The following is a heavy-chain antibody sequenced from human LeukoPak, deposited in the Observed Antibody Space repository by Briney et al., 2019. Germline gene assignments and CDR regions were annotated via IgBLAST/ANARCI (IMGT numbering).Heavy chain of an antibody. V-gene: IGHV5-51*01. CDR2: IYPGDSDT. CDR3: ARHRGITRPLTYYDFWGGYYSYYYYGMDV. CDR1: GYSFTSYW. D-gene: IGHD3-3*01. J-gene: IGHJ6*02. Sequence: GESLKISCKGSGYSFTSYWIGWVRQMPGKGLEWMGIIYPGDSDTRYSPSFQGQVTISADKSISTAYLQWSSLKASDTAMYYCARHRGITRPLTYYDFWGGYYSYYYYGMDVWGQGTTVTVSS.